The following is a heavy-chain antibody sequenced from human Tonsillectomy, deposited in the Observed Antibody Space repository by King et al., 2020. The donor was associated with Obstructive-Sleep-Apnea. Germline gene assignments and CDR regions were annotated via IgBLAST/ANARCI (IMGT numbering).Heavy chain of an antibody. D-gene: IGHD3-22*01. Sequence: QLVQSGGGVVQPGRSLRLSCAASGFTFSSYGMHWVRQAPGKGLEWVAVIWYDGSKKYYADSVKGRFTISRDNSKNTLYLQMNSLRAEDTAVYYCAREDNYDYPDYWGQGTLVTVSS. J-gene: IGHJ4*02. CDR1: GFTFSSYG. CDR2: IWYDGSKK. CDR3: AREDNYDYPDY. V-gene: IGHV3-33*01.